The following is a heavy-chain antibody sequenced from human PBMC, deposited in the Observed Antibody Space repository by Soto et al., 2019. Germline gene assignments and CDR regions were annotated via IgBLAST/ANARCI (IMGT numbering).Heavy chain of an antibody. CDR3: ARHGMGAAGWFDP. Sequence: PSETLSLTCTVSCGSITSSGSSWAWLRQTPGKGLEGIGSIFYTGNTYYNPSLWSRVTISADTSKNQFSLKMTSVTAADTAVYYCARHGMGAAGWFDPWGQGTLVTVSS. D-gene: IGHD1-26*01. J-gene: IGHJ5*02. CDR2: IFYTGNT. V-gene: IGHV4-39*01. CDR1: CGSITSSGSS.